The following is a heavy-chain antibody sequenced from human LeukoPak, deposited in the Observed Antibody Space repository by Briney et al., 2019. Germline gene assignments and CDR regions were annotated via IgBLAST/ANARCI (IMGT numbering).Heavy chain of an antibody. Sequence: SETLSLTCAVSGGSFSGYYWSWIRQPPGKGLEWIGEINHSGSTNYNPSLKSRVTISVDTSKNQFSLKLSSVTAADTAVYYCARERYNWNPWYMDVWGKGTTVTVSS. CDR2: INHSGST. V-gene: IGHV4-34*01. J-gene: IGHJ6*03. CDR3: ARERYNWNPWYMDV. D-gene: IGHD1-20*01. CDR1: GGSFSGYY.